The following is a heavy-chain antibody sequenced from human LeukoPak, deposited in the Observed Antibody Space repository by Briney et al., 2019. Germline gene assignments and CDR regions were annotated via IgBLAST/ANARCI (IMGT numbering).Heavy chain of an antibody. D-gene: IGHD1-26*01. CDR1: GGSISSSSYY. Sequence: SETLSLTRTVSGGSISSSSYYWGWIRQPPGKGLEWIGSIYYSGSTYYNPSLKSRVTISVDTSKNQFSLKLSSVTAADTAVYYCARHEELLRNFDYWGQGTLVTVSS. CDR2: IYYSGST. J-gene: IGHJ4*02. CDR3: ARHEELLRNFDY. V-gene: IGHV4-39*01.